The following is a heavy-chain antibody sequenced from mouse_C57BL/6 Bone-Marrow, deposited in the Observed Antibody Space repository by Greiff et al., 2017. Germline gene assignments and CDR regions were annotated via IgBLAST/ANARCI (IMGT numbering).Heavy chain of an antibody. CDR2: IRNKANGYTT. CDR1: GFTFTDYY. Sequence: VQLKESGGGLVQPGGSLSLSCAASGFTFTDYYMSWVRQPPGKALEWLGFIRNKANGYTTEYSASVKGRFTISRDNSQSILYLQMNALRAEDSATDYCARTGEGYFWNRGDGTTQTATS. D-gene: IGHD2-14*01. V-gene: IGHV7-3*01. J-gene: IGHJ2*01. CDR3: ARTGEGYFWN.